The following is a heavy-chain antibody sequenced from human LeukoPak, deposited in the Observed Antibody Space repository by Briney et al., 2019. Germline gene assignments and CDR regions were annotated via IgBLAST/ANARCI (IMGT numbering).Heavy chain of an antibody. V-gene: IGHV1-46*01. CDR2: INPSGGST. CDR3: ARSGSVAVAGTYYFDY. Sequence: ASVKVSCKASGYTFTSYYMHWVRQAPGQGLEWMGIINPSGGSTSYAQKFQGRVTMTRDTSTSTVYMELSSLRSEDTAVYYCARSGSVAVAGTYYFDYWGQGTLVTVSS. J-gene: IGHJ4*02. D-gene: IGHD6-19*01. CDR1: GYTFTSYY.